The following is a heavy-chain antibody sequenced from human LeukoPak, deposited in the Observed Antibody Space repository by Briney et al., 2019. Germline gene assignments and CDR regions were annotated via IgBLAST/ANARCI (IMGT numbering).Heavy chain of an antibody. V-gene: IGHV3-30*18. CDR2: ISYDGSNK. Sequence: GGSLRFSCAASGFTFSSYGMHWVRQAPGKGLEWVAVISYDGSNKYYADSVKGRFTISRDNSKNTLYLQMNSLRAEDTAVYYCAKGPYQLLINNWFDPWGQGTLVTVSS. CDR3: AKGPYQLLINNWFDP. D-gene: IGHD2-2*01. CDR1: GFTFSSYG. J-gene: IGHJ5*02.